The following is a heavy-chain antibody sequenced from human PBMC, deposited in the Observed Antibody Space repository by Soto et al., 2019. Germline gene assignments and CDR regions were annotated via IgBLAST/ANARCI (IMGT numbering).Heavy chain of an antibody. V-gene: IGHV1-2*02. CDR1: GYTFTGYY. D-gene: IGHD1-26*01. Sequence: ASVKVSCKASGYTFTGYYMHWVRQAPGQGLEWMGWINPNSGGTNYAQKFQGRVTMTRDTSISTAYMELSRLRSDDTAVYYCSRGKYSGSNPRYYYFGMDVWGQGTTVTVSS. J-gene: IGHJ6*02. CDR3: SRGKYSGSNPRYYYFGMDV. CDR2: INPNSGGT.